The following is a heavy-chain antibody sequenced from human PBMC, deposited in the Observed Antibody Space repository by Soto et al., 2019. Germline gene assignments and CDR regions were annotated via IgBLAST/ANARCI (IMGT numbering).Heavy chain of an antibody. CDR2: ISGSGGST. J-gene: IGHJ4*02. Sequence: PGGSLRHSCAASGFTFSSYAMSWVRQAPGKGLEWVSAISGSGGSTYYADSVKGRFTISRDNSKNTLYLQMNSLRAEDTAVYYCAKARAQYYDFWSGYPVDYWGQGTLVTVSS. CDR1: GFTFSSYA. V-gene: IGHV3-23*01. CDR3: AKARAQYYDFWSGYPVDY. D-gene: IGHD3-3*01.